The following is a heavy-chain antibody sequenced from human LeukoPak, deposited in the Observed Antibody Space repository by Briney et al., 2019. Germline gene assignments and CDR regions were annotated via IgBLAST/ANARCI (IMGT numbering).Heavy chain of an antibody. Sequence: SVKVSCKASGGTFSSYAISWVRQAPGQGLEWMGGIIPIFGTANYAQKLQGRVTMTTDTSTSTAYMELRSLRSDDTAVYYCARVPNSSGYADYWGQGTLVTVSS. V-gene: IGHV1-69*05. CDR3: ARVPNSSGYADY. CDR2: IIPIFGTA. CDR1: GGTFSSYA. J-gene: IGHJ4*02. D-gene: IGHD3-22*01.